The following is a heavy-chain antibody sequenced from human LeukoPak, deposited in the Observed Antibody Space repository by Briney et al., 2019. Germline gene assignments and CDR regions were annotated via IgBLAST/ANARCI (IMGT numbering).Heavy chain of an antibody. Sequence: SETLSLTCTVSGVSISRYYWSWVRQPPGKGLEWIGYIYYSGSTNYKPSLKSRVTISVDTSKNQFSLKLSSVTAADTAVYYCARDLGDILPGLNWFDPWGQGTLVTVSS. CDR1: GVSISRYY. J-gene: IGHJ5*02. V-gene: IGHV4-59*01. CDR3: ARDLGDILPGLNWFDP. D-gene: IGHD3-9*01. CDR2: IYYSGST.